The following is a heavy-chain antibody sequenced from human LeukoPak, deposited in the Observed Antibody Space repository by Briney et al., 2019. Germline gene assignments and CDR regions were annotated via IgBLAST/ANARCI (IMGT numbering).Heavy chain of an antibody. V-gene: IGHV1-8*01. J-gene: IGHJ5*02. D-gene: IGHD5-18*01. CDR3: ARHPPGGYSYQKGNWFDP. Sequence: ASVKVSCKASGYTFTSYDINWVRQATGQGLEWMGWMNPNSGNTGCAQKFQGRVTMTRNTSISTAYMELSSLRSEDTAVYYCARHPPGGYSYQKGNWFDPWGQGTLVTVSS. CDR1: GYTFTSYD. CDR2: MNPNSGNT.